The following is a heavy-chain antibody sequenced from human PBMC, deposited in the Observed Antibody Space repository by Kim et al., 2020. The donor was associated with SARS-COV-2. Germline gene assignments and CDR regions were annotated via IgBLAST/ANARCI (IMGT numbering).Heavy chain of an antibody. CDR1: GYTFTDYA. CDR2: ITTYNGNT. CDR3: ARRPYSGSHIIY. V-gene: IGHV1-18*04. J-gene: IGHJ1*01. D-gene: IGHD1-26*01. Sequence: ASVKVSCKASGYTFTDYAINWVRQAPGQRLEWMGWITTYNGNTLDAQKFQGRVSMTTDTSASTAYLELRSLTFDDTAFYYCARRPYSGSHIIYWGQGTLVTVSS.